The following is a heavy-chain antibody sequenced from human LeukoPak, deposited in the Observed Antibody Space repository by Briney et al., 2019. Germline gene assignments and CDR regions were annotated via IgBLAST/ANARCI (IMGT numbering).Heavy chain of an antibody. V-gene: IGHV5-51*01. CDR1: GYSFTSYW. CDR2: INPGDSDT. CDR3: ARPKEYYYDSSGYSYFQH. Sequence: GEWLKISCKGSGYSFTSYWIGWVRQMPGKGLEWMGIINPGDSDTRSSPSFQGQVTISADKSISTAYLQWSSLKASDTAMYYCARPKEYYYDSSGYSYFQHWGQGTLVSV. D-gene: IGHD3-22*01. J-gene: IGHJ1*01.